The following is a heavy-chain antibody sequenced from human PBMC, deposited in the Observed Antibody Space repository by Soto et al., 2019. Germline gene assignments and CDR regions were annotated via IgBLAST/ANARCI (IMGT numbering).Heavy chain of an antibody. J-gene: IGHJ4*02. D-gene: IGHD6-19*01. CDR1: GFTFSDYS. CDR3: VRDFMTMAGIN. V-gene: IGHV3-74*01. CDR2: ISGDGGRA. Sequence: EVQLVESGGGLVQPGESLRLSCAASGFTFSDYSMHWVRQGPGKGLMWVSCISGDGGRAYYADSVKGRFTISRDNAKSTLYLQMNSLRGDDTAVYYCVRDFMTMAGINWGQGTLVAVSS.